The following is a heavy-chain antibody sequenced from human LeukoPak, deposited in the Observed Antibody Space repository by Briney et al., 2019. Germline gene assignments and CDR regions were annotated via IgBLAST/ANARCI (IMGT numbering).Heavy chain of an antibody. D-gene: IGHD4-23*01. CDR1: GGSISSSSYY. Sequence: SETLSLTCTVSGGSISSSSYYWGWIRQPPGKGLEWIGSIYYSGSTYYNPSLKSRVTISVDTSKNQFSLKLSSVTAADTAVYYCARVMTTVGFDYWGQGTLVTVSS. CDR3: ARVMTTVGFDY. V-gene: IGHV4-39*07. J-gene: IGHJ4*02. CDR2: IYYSGST.